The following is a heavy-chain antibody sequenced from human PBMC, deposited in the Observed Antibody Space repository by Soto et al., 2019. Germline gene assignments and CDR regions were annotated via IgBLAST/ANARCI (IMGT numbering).Heavy chain of an antibody. Sequence: GASVKVSCKASGYTFTSYDINWVRQATGQGLEWRGWMNPNSGNTGYAQKFQGRVTMTRNTSISTAYMELSSLRSEDTAVYYCARVRAWDFWSGYPLGYYYYGMDVWGQGTTVTVSS. V-gene: IGHV1-8*01. D-gene: IGHD3-3*01. CDR3: ARVRAWDFWSGYPLGYYYYGMDV. CDR1: GYTFTSYD. CDR2: MNPNSGNT. J-gene: IGHJ6*02.